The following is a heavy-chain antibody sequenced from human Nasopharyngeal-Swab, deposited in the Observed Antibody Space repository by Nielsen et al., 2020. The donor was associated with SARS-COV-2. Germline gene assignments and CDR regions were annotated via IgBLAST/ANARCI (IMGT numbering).Heavy chain of an antibody. CDR3: ARDPTAMVTFAFEI. V-gene: IGHV3-33*01. J-gene: IGHJ3*02. CDR2: IWYDGSNK. D-gene: IGHD5-18*01. Sequence: GGSLRLSCAASGFTFSSYGMHWVRQAPGKGLEWVAVIWYDGSNKYYADSVKGRFTISRDNSKNTLYLQMNSLRAEDTAVYYCARDPTAMVTFAFEIWGQGTMVTVSS. CDR1: GFTFSSYG.